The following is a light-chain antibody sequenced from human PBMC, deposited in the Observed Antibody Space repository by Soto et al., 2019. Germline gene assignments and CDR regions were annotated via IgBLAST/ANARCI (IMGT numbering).Light chain of an antibody. Sequence: DIQMTQSPSSLSASVGDRVTITCRASQSISSYLNWYQQKPGKAPKLLIYAASSLQSGVPSRFSGSGSGTDFSLTISSLQPDDIATYYCQQYNSYYTFGQGTKVEIK. CDR2: AAS. J-gene: IGKJ1*01. V-gene: IGKV1-39*01. CDR3: QQYNSYYT. CDR1: QSISSY.